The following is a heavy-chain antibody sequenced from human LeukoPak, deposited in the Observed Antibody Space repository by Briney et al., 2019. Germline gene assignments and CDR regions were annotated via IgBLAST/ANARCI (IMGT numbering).Heavy chain of an antibody. CDR2: IYYSGST. CDR1: GVSISSYY. Sequence: SETLSLTCTVSGVSISSYYWSWIRQPPGKGLEWIGYIYYSGSTNYNPSLKSRVTISVDTSKNQFSLKLSSVTAADTAVYYCATSTRGIAARRAYYFDYWGQGTLVTVSS. J-gene: IGHJ4*02. D-gene: IGHD6-6*01. CDR3: ATSTRGIAARRAYYFDY. V-gene: IGHV4-59*08.